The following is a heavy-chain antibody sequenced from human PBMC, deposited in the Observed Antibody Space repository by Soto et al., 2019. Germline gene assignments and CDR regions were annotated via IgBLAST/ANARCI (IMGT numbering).Heavy chain of an antibody. J-gene: IGHJ5*02. Sequence: QFHLVQSGAEVKKPGSSVNVSCKASGGTFSTYSIGWVRQAPGQGLEWMGRIIPTLDMVNYAQTFQDRVTITADKSTNTAYMGLSGLRSDDTAVYYCARGFAVVPAPDSGLNWFDPWGQGTLVTVSS. CDR2: IIPTLDMV. CDR1: GGTFSTYS. CDR3: ARGFAVVPAPDSGLNWFDP. D-gene: IGHD2-2*01. V-gene: IGHV1-69*02.